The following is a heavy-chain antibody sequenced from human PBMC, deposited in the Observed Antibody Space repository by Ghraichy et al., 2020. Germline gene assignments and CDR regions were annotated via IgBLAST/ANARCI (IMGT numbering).Heavy chain of an antibody. J-gene: IGHJ6*02. Sequence: GGSQRLSCVASGLMFSPNTMNWVRQAPGKGLEWLSSISSSTRYIYYADSVKGRFTISRDNAQNSLYLQMNSLRAEDTAVYYCSRGGGAGTPVLYHMDVWGLGTTVTVSS. CDR3: SRGGGAGTPVLYHMDV. CDR2: ISSSTRYI. D-gene: IGHD6-19*01. CDR1: GLMFSPNT. V-gene: IGHV3-21*01.